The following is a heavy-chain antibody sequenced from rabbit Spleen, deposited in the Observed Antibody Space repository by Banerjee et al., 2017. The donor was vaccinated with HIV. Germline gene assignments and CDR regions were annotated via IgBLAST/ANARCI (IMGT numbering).Heavy chain of an antibody. CDR1: EFSFNSNY. D-gene: IGHD1-1*01. V-gene: IGHV1S40*01. J-gene: IGHJ4*01. CDR3: ARDLVGVIGWNFIL. CDR2: IYGEITGST. Sequence: QSLEESGGDLVKPGASLTLTCTASEFSFNSNYMCWVRQAPGKGLEWIASIYGEITGSTYYASWAKGRFTISKTSSTTVTLEMTSLTAADTATYFCARDLVGVIGWNFILWGPGTLVTVS.